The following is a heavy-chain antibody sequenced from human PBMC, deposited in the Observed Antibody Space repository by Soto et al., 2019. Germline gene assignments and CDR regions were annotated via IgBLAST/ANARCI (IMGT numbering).Heavy chain of an antibody. D-gene: IGHD2-15*01. CDR3: ARRVPNDYCSGGSCSHLFYGMDV. CDR2: IYYSGST. J-gene: IGHJ6*02. Sequence: SETLSLTCTVSGGSISSGGYYWSWIRQHPGKGLEWIGYIYYSGSTYYNPSLKSRVTISVDTSKNQFSLKLSSVTAADTAVYYCARRVPNDYCSGGSCSHLFYGMDVWGQGTTVTVSS. CDR1: GGSISSGGYY. V-gene: IGHV4-31*03.